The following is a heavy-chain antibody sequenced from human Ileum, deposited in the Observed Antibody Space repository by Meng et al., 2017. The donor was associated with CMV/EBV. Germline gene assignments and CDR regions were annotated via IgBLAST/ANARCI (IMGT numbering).Heavy chain of an antibody. D-gene: IGHD1-1*01. V-gene: IGHV3-7*01. CDR2: INQYGGEI. J-gene: IGHJ6*02. Sequence: GESLKISCAASGFTFSSYWLSWVRQAPGRGLEWVANINQYGGEIYYVDSVKGRFIISRDNAKNLLYLQMNSLRAEDTAVYYCARNWNGDYYGMDVWGQGTPVTVSS. CDR3: ARNWNGDYYGMDV. CDR1: GFTFSSYW.